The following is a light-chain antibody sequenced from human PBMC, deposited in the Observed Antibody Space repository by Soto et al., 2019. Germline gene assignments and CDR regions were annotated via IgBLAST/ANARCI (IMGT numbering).Light chain of an antibody. V-gene: IGKV3-20*01. CDR2: GAS. CDR1: QSVSSNF. Sequence: EIVLTQSPGTLSLSPGERATLSCRASQSVSSNFLAWYQQKPGQAPRLLISGASNRATGIPDRFSGSGSVTDFTLTISRLEPEDFAVYYCQQYGSSPRTFGQGTKVEI. J-gene: IGKJ1*01. CDR3: QQYGSSPRT.